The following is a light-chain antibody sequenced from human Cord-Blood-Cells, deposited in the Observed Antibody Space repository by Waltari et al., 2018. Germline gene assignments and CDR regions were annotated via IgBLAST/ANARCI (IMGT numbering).Light chain of an antibody. CDR1: QGISSY. CDR3: QQLNSYPLT. Sequence: DIPLTQSPSFMSASVGGRVTITCRASQGISSYLAWYQQKPGKAPKLLIYAASTLQSGVPSRFSGSGSGTEFTLTISSLQSEDFATYYCQQLNSYPLTFGGGTKVEIK. CDR2: AAS. V-gene: IGKV1-9*01. J-gene: IGKJ4*01.